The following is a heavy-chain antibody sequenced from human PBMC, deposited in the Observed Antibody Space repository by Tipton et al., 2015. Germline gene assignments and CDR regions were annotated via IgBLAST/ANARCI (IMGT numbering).Heavy chain of an antibody. Sequence: TLSLTCTVSGGSISTYYWSWIRHPPRKGLEWLGYINFSGNTSYNPSLKSRSTISVDKATNQFSLKLSPVSAADTAVYYCARIWNLKWFDPWGQGPLVSVSS. CDR2: INFSGNT. J-gene: IGHJ5*02. CDR3: ARIWNLKWFDP. V-gene: IGHV4-59*12. CDR1: GGSISTYY. D-gene: IGHD1-1*01.